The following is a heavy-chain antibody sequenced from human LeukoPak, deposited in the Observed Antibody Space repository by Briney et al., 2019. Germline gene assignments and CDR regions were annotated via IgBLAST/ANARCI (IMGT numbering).Heavy chain of an antibody. D-gene: IGHD6-6*01. CDR1: GVSFSGYY. J-gene: IGHJ4*02. Sequence: PSETLSLTCAVYGVSFSGYYWSWVRQPPGKGLEWIGYIYYTGSTYYNPSLKSRVTISIGTSKNQFSLKLSSVTAADTAVFYCAISSSSAPFYFDYWGQGTLVTVSS. V-gene: IGHV4-30-4*08. CDR3: AISSSSAPFYFDY. CDR2: IYYTGST.